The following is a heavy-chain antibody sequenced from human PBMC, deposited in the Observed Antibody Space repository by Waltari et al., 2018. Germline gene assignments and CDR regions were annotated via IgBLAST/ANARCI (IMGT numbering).Heavy chain of an antibody. Sequence: EVQLVESGGGLVKPGGSLRLSCAASGFTFSSYSMNWVRQAPGKGLEWVSSISSSSIYIYYADSVKGRFTISRDNAKNSLYLQMNSLRAEDTAVYYCAPYCSSTSCYPLSYWGQGTLVTVSS. CDR3: APYCSSTSCYPLSY. V-gene: IGHV3-21*01. J-gene: IGHJ4*02. CDR2: ISSSSIYI. D-gene: IGHD2-2*01. CDR1: GFTFSSYS.